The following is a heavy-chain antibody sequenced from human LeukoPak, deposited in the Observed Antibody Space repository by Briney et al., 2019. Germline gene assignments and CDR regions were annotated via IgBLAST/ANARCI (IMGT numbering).Heavy chain of an antibody. CDR2: IYTSGST. CDR1: GGSVSGYY. D-gene: IGHD2-15*01. CDR3: AREIECSGGSCYFPLDY. J-gene: IGHJ4*02. Sequence: SETLSRTCTVSGGSVSGYYWSRIRQPAGKGLEWIGRIYTSGSTNYNPSLKSRVTMSVDTSKNQISLKLSSVTAADTAIYYCAREIECSGGSCYFPLDYWGQGTLVTVSS. V-gene: IGHV4-4*07.